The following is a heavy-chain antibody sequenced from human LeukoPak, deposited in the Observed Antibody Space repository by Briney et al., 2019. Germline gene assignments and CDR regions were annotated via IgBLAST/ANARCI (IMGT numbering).Heavy chain of an antibody. CDR1: GLTFSSYS. V-gene: IGHV3-21*01. CDR2: ISSSSSYI. CDR3: ARDYCSGGSCSSDY. D-gene: IGHD2-15*01. J-gene: IGHJ4*02. Sequence: GGSLRLSCAASGLTFSSYSMNWVRQAPGKGLEWVSSISSSSSYIYYADSVKGRFTISRDNAKNSLYLQMNSLRAEDTAVYYCARDYCSGGSCSSDYWGQGTLVTVSS.